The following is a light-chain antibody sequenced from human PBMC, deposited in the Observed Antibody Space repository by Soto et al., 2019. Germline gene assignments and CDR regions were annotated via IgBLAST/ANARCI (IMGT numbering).Light chain of an antibody. J-gene: IGLJ3*02. CDR2: EVY. Sequence: QSALTQPRSVSGSPGQSVTISCTGTSGDVGGYNYVSWYQQYPGKAPKLMISEVYKRPSGVPDRFSGSKSGNTASLTISGLQAEDDADYYCCSYAGSFTWVFGGGTKVTVL. CDR1: SGDVGGYNY. CDR3: CSYAGSFTWV. V-gene: IGLV2-11*01.